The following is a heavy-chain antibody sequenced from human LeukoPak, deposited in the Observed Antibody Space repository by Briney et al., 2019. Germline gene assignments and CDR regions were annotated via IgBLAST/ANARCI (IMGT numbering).Heavy chain of an antibody. CDR1: GHSISSGSYY. V-gene: IGHV4-61*02. J-gene: IGHJ5*02. Sequence: RTSETLSLTCTVSGHSISSGSYYWSWIRQPAGKGLEWIGRIYTRGSTNYNPSLNSRLTISVDTSKNQFSLKLNSVTAADTAVYYCARAWGGYCGSTSCYQANNWFDPWGQGILVTVFS. D-gene: IGHD2-2*01. CDR3: ARAWGGYCGSTSCYQANNWFDP. CDR2: IYTRGST.